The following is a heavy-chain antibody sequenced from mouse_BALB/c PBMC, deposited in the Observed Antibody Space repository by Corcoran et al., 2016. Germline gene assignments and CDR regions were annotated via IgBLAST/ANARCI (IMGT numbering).Heavy chain of an antibody. D-gene: IGHD2-14*01. CDR1: GFNIKDYY. V-gene: IGHV14-1*02. CDR2: IDPENGNT. J-gene: IGHJ3*01. Sequence: EVQLQQSGAELVRPGALVKLSCKASGFNIKDYYMHWVKQRTEQGLEWIGWIDPENGNTIYDPKFQGKASSTADTSSNIAYLQLSSLTSEDTAFYYCASYYRYYAWFAYWGQGTLATVSA. CDR3: ASYYRYYAWFAY.